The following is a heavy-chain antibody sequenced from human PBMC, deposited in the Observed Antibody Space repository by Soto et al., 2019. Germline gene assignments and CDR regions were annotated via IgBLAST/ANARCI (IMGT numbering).Heavy chain of an antibody. Sequence: GGSLRLSCATSGFTFSSNGMSWVRQAPGKGLDWVSGISGSGRNTYYADSVKGRFTISRDNSKNTLFLQMNSLRVEDTAVYYCAKNGLSDSPSAIDSWGQGTLVTVSS. CDR1: GFTFSSNG. V-gene: IGHV3-23*01. CDR3: AKNGLSDSPSAIDS. J-gene: IGHJ4*02. CDR2: ISGSGRNT. D-gene: IGHD2-8*01.